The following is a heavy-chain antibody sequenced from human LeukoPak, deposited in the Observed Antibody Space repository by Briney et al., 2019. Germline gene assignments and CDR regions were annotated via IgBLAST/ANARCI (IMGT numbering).Heavy chain of an antibody. J-gene: IGHJ5*02. Sequence: PGGSLRLSCAASGFTFSTYTMGWVRQAPGKGLEWVSSIYGSSTYTYYADSVKGRFTISRDNAKNSLYLQMNSLRAEDTAVYYCARDSRGRSNWFDPWGQGTLVTVSS. V-gene: IGHV3-21*01. CDR1: GFTFSTYT. CDR3: ARDSRGRSNWFDP. D-gene: IGHD3-16*01. CDR2: IYGSSTYT.